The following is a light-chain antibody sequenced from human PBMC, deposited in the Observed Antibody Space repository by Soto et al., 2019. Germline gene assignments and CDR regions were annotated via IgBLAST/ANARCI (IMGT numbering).Light chain of an antibody. CDR2: SVS. CDR1: QGIGSW. CDR3: QQGSTFPT. J-gene: IGKJ1*01. Sequence: DLPMTQSPSFVSASVGDRVSITCRASQGIGSWLAWYQQKPGTAPKLLIYSVSSLQSGVPSRFSGSGSGTDFTLTISSLQPEDFATYYCQQGSTFPTFGQGTKVEVK. V-gene: IGKV1-12*01.